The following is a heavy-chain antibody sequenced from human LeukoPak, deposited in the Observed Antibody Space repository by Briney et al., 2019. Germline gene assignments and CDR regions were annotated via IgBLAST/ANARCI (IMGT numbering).Heavy chain of an antibody. CDR2: ISAYNGNT. Sequence: GSSVKVSCKASGGTFSSYGISWVRQAPGQGLEWMGWISAYNGNTNYAQKLQGRVTMTTDTSTSTAYMELRSLRSDDTAVYYCARIGNYYDSSGYYYGLDYWGQGTLVTVSS. CDR1: GGTFSSYG. V-gene: IGHV1-18*01. J-gene: IGHJ4*02. D-gene: IGHD3-22*01. CDR3: ARIGNYYDSSGYYYGLDY.